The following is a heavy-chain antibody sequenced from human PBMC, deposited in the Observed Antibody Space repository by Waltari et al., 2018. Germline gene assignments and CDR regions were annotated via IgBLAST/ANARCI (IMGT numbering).Heavy chain of an antibody. J-gene: IGHJ4*02. CDR3: AREGLMGATTY. Sequence: QVHLQESGPGVVKPSETLSLTRTVSGGSFNDYYWTWIRQPAGKGLEWIGRIYSSGSTNYSPSLESRVTMSIDTSKNQFSLKVNSVTAADTAVYFCAREGLMGATTYWGQGILVTVSS. CDR1: GGSFNDYY. V-gene: IGHV4-4*07. D-gene: IGHD1-26*01. CDR2: IYSSGST.